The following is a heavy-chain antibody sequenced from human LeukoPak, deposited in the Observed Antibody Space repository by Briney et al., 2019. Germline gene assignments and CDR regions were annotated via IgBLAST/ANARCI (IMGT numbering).Heavy chain of an antibody. V-gene: IGHV3-30-3*01. Sequence: PGGSLRLFRAASGLTYRSYAMHWVRHPPGKGLEGGADISYDGSNKYYADSVKGRLTISRDNSKNPLYLQMSSLRAEDTAVYYCARVASIAAAGYYYFGMDVWGQGTPVTVSS. J-gene: IGHJ6*02. D-gene: IGHD6-13*01. CDR3: ARVASIAAAGYYYFGMDV. CDR1: GLTYRSYA. CDR2: ISYDGSNK.